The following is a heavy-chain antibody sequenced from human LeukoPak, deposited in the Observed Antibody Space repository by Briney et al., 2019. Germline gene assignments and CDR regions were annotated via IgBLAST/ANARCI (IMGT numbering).Heavy chain of an antibody. CDR2: ISDSGAST. Sequence: PGGSLRLACAAAGFTFGSYSVTWVRQAPGKGLEWVAVISDSGASTFYADSVKGRFTISRDNSKNTLYLQMNSLRAEDTAVYYCAEAGGSSLAKYGMDVWGQGTTVTVSS. CDR1: GFTFGSYS. D-gene: IGHD2-15*01. V-gene: IGHV3-23*01. J-gene: IGHJ6*02. CDR3: AEAGGSSLAKYGMDV.